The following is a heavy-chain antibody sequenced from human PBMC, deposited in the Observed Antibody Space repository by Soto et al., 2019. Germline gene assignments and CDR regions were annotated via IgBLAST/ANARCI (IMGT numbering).Heavy chain of an antibody. D-gene: IGHD6-19*01. Sequence: QITLKESGPTLVKPTQTLTLTCTFSGFSLSTSGVGVGWLRQPPGKALEWLALIYWDDDKRYSPSLKSWLTITKDTSKNQVVLTMTNMDPVDTATYYCARTYSSGWYPLLDYWGQGTLVTVSS. CDR2: IYWDDDK. J-gene: IGHJ4*02. CDR1: GFSLSTSGVG. V-gene: IGHV2-5*02. CDR3: ARTYSSGWYPLLDY.